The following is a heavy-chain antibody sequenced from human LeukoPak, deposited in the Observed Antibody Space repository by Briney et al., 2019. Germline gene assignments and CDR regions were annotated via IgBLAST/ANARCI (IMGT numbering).Heavy chain of an antibody. D-gene: IGHD3-10*01. V-gene: IGHV3-15*01. J-gene: IGHJ4*02. CDR3: ATDRGLTMIRGVIVH. CDR1: GFTFTNAW. Sequence: GGSLRLSCAASGFTFTNAWMTWVRHAPGKGLEWVGRIKSKGDRETTDYAAPVKGRFIMARDDSKATLFLQMYSLNADDTAVYDCATDRGLTMIRGVIVHWGLGALVTVSS. CDR2: IKSKGDRETT.